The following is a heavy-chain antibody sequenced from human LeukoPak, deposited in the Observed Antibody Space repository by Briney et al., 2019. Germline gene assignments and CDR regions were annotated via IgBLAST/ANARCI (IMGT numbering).Heavy chain of an antibody. CDR3: ARIGIAAAWSPFDP. Sequence: GGSLRLSCAASGFTFSTYNMNWVRQAPGKGLEWVSSITSSSSYIYYADSVKGRFTISRDNAKNSLYLQMNSLRAEDTAVYYCARIGIAAAWSPFDPWGQGTLVTVSS. CDR1: GFTFSTYN. CDR2: ITSSSSYI. J-gene: IGHJ5*02. D-gene: IGHD6-13*01. V-gene: IGHV3-21*01.